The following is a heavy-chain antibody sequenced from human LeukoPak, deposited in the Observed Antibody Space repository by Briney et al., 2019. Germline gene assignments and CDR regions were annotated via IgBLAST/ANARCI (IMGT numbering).Heavy chain of an antibody. CDR3: AKRLSAAGPSFDY. D-gene: IGHD6-13*01. Sequence: GGSLRLSCAPSGFTLCRHSISWVPEAPGKGLEWVSRFSGSGGNSYSTYYADSVRGRFTISRDNSKNTLYLQMNSLRAEDTAVYYCAKRLSAAGPSFDYWGQGTPVTVSS. CDR1: GFTLCRHS. V-gene: IGHV3-23*01. J-gene: IGHJ4*02. CDR2: FSGSGGNSYST.